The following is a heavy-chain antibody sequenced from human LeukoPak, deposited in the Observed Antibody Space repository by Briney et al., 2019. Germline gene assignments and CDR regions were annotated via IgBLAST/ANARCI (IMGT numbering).Heavy chain of an antibody. D-gene: IGHD6-13*01. V-gene: IGHV3-23*01. Sequence: PGGSLRLSCTASGFTFSSYEMSWVRQAPGKGLEWVSSISGSSTYYADSVKGRFTISRDNSKNTLYLQMNSLRAEDTAVYYCAKGVSSLTFSFDYWGQGTLVTVSS. CDR1: GFTFSSYE. CDR2: ISGSST. J-gene: IGHJ4*02. CDR3: AKGVSSLTFSFDY.